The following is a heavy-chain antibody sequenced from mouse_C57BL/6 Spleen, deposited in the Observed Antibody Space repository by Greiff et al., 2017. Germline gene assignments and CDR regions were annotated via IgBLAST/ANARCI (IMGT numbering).Heavy chain of an antibody. CDR3: ARSIYYDYDRFAY. J-gene: IGHJ3*01. V-gene: IGHV14-2*01. CDR1: GFNIKDYY. D-gene: IGHD2-4*01. Sequence: VQLQQSGAELVKPGASVKLSCTASGFNIKDYYMHWVKQRTEQGLEWIGRIDPEDGEPKYAPKFQGKATITADTSSTTAYLQLSSLTSEDTAVYYCARSIYYDYDRFAYWGQGTLVTVSA. CDR2: IDPEDGEP.